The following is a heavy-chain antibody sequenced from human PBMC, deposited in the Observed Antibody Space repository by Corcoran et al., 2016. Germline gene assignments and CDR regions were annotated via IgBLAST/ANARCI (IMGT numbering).Heavy chain of an antibody. V-gene: IGHV1-3*01. CDR3: ALSPYYDCWSGYPYGMDV. J-gene: IGHJ6*02. CDR1: GYTFTSYA. Sequence: QVQLVQSGAEVKKPGASVKVSCKASGYTFTSYAMHWVRQAPGQRLEWMGWINAGNGNTKYSQKFQGRVTITRDTSASTAYMELSSLRSEDTAVYYCALSPYYDCWSGYPYGMDVWGQGTTVTVSS. CDR2: INAGNGNT. D-gene: IGHD3-3*01.